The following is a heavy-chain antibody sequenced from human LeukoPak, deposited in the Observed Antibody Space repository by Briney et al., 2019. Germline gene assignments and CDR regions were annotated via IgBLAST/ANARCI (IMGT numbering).Heavy chain of an antibody. CDR1: GFTFSSYA. D-gene: IGHD4-17*01. J-gene: IGHJ6*02. CDR3: AKGGGDYLIYYGMDV. Sequence: GGSLRPSCAASGFTFSSYAMSWVRQAPGKGLEWVSGVSGSGGSTYYADSVKGRFTISRDNSKNTLYLQMNTLRAEDTAVYYCAKGGGDYLIYYGMDVWGQGTTVTVSS. V-gene: IGHV3-23*01. CDR2: VSGSGGST.